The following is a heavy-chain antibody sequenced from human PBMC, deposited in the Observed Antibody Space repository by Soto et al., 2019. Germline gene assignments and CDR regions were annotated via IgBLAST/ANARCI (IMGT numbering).Heavy chain of an antibody. J-gene: IGHJ6*02. V-gene: IGHV4-39*01. CDR1: GGSISSSSYY. CDR2: IYYSGST. CDR3: ARQSYDFGNYYYYYGMDV. Sequence: PSDTLSLTCTVSGGSISSSSYYWGWIRQPPGKGLEWIGSIYYSGSTYYNPSLKSRVTISVDTSKNQFSLKLSSVTAADTAVYYCARQSYDFGNYYYYYGMDVWGQGTTVT. D-gene: IGHD5-12*01.